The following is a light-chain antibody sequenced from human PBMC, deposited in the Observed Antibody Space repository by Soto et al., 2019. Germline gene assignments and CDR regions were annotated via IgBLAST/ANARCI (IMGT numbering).Light chain of an antibody. CDR3: QQYNSYST. J-gene: IGKJ1*01. Sequence: DIQMTQSPSTLSASVGDRVTITCRASQSIGSWLAWYQQXPGKAPKLLIYDASSLESGVPSRFSGSGSGTEFTLTISSLQPDDFATYYCQQYNSYSTFGQGTKVDIK. CDR2: DAS. V-gene: IGKV1-5*01. CDR1: QSIGSW.